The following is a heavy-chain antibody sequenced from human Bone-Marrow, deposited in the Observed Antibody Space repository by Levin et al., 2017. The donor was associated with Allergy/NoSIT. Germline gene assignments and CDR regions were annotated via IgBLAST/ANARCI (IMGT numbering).Heavy chain of an antibody. Sequence: SETLSLTCAVSGGSIRTTNSYWSWIRQPPGEGLEWIGSIFYRGTTYYSLSLKSRVAISFDTSKNQFSLKLTSVTAAETAVYYCAEENEGGPTTDATFNWFDHWGQGSPVTISS. J-gene: IGHJ5*02. CDR2: IFYRGTT. CDR1: GGSIRTTNSY. V-gene: IGHV4-39*07. D-gene: IGHD3-16*01. CDR3: AEENEGGPTTDATFNWFDH.